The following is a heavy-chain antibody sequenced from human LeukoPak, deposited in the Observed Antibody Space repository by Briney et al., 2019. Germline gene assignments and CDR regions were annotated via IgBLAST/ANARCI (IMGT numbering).Heavy chain of an antibody. J-gene: IGHJ4*02. D-gene: IGHD4-17*01. V-gene: IGHV4-30-2*01. Sequence: SETLSLTRAVSGGSISSGGSSWSWIRQPPGKGLEWIGYIYHSGSTYYNPSLKSRVTISVDRSKNQFSLKLSSVTAADTAVYYCARVQRTVTPLSYYFDYWGQGTLVTVSS. CDR2: IYHSGST. CDR1: GGSISSGGSS. CDR3: ARVQRTVTPLSYYFDY.